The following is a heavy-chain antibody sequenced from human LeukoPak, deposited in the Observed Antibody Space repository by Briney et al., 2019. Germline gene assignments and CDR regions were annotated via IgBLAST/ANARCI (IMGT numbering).Heavy chain of an antibody. CDR2: IRSSGSTI. D-gene: IGHD6-25*01. CDR3: ARDRGRYYMDV. V-gene: IGHV3-11*04. J-gene: IGHJ6*03. Sequence: GGSLRLSCAASGFTFSDYYMSWIRQAPGKGLEWVSYIRSSGSTIYYADSVKGRFTISRDNAKNSLYLQMNSLRAGDTAVYYCARDRGRYYMDVWGKGTTVTISS. CDR1: GFTFSDYY.